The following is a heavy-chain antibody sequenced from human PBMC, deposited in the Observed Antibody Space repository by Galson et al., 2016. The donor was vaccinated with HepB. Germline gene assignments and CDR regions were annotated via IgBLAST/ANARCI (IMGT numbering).Heavy chain of an antibody. CDR3: ASGSGFFIDY. J-gene: IGHJ4*02. CDR1: GFTLGGYW. V-gene: IGHV3-7*03. D-gene: IGHD3-3*01. Sequence: SLRLSCAASGFTLGGYWMNWVRQAPGKGLEWVAIIKEDGSEKYYVDSVRGRFTISRDNAKNSLSLQMNSLRAEDTAVYYCASGSGFFIDYWGQGTPVTVSS. CDR2: IKEDGSEK.